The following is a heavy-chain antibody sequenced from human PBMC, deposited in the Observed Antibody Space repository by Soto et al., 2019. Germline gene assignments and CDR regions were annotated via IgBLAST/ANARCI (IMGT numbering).Heavy chain of an antibody. V-gene: IGHV1-8*01. CDR1: GYTFTSYD. CDR3: ASVEAARYYYGMDV. J-gene: IGHJ6*02. D-gene: IGHD2-15*01. Sequence: QVQLVQSGAEVKKPGASVKVSCKASGYTFTSYDINWVRQAPGQGLEWMGWMNPNSGNTGYAQKFQGRFTMTRNTSISTAYMELSSLRSEDTAVYFCASVEAARYYYGMDVWGQGTTVTVSS. CDR2: MNPNSGNT.